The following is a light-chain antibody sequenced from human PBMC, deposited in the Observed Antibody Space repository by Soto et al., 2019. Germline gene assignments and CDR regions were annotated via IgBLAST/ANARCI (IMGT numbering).Light chain of an antibody. Sequence: EIVLMQSPGTLSLSPGERATLSCRASQTMTRAYLAWYQQKPGQAPRLLIYAASYRATGIPDKFGGSGSGTDFSLTISRLEPEDSAVYYCHQYHSPPQTFGQGTKVDIK. CDR2: AAS. CDR3: HQYHSPPQT. CDR1: QTMTRAY. J-gene: IGKJ2*01. V-gene: IGKV3-20*01.